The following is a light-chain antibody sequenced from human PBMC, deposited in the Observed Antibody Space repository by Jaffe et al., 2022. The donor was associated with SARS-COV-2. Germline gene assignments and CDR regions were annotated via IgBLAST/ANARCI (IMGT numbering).Light chain of an antibody. CDR3: GAWDSSLSAWV. V-gene: IGLV1-51*02. CDR1: SSNIGNNY. J-gene: IGLJ3*02. Sequence: QSVLTQPPSLSAAPGQKVTISCSGSSSNIGNNYVSWYQQLPGTAPKLLIYEENKRPSGLPDRFSGSKSGTSATLGITGLQTGDEADYYCGAWDSSLSAWVFGGGTKLTVL. CDR2: EEN.